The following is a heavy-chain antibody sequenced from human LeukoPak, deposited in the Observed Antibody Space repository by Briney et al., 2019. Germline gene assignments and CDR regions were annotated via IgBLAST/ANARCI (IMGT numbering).Heavy chain of an antibody. CDR3: ASTSGYCSGGNCYSAFDY. Sequence: NASETLCLTCTVSGGSVSTYYWNWIRQPPGKGLEWIGYIYYSGSTNYNPSLKSRLTISVDTSNNQFSLKLSSVTAADTAVYYCASTSGYCSGGNCYSAFDYWGQGTLVTVSS. D-gene: IGHD2-15*01. CDR2: IYYSGST. J-gene: IGHJ4*02. CDR1: GGSVSTYY. V-gene: IGHV4-59*02.